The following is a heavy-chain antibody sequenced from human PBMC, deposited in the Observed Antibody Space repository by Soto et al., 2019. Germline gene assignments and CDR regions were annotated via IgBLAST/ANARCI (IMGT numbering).Heavy chain of an antibody. CDR2: ISSSSSTI. J-gene: IGHJ3*02. D-gene: IGHD2-15*01. CDR3: ARDRVEDPHCSGDSCYAPRGAFDI. Sequence: PGGSLRLSCAASGFTFSSYSMNWVRQAPGKGLEWVSYISSSSSTIYYADSVKGRFTISRDNAKNSLYLQMNSLRDEDTAVYYCARDRVEDPHCSGDSCYAPRGAFDIWGQGTMVTVSS. V-gene: IGHV3-48*02. CDR1: GFTFSSYS.